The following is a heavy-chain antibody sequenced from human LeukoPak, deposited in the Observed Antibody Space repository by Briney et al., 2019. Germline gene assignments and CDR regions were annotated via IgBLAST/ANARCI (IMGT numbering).Heavy chain of an antibody. CDR1: GFTFSSYA. J-gene: IGHJ4*02. D-gene: IGHD3-9*01. Sequence: RGSLRLSCAASGFTFSSYAMSWVRQAPGKGLEWVSAISGSGGSTYYADSVKGRFTISRDNSKNTLYLQMNSLRAEDTAVYYCAKSRDILTGYYVDYFDYWGQGTLVTVSS. CDR3: AKSRDILTGYYVDYFDY. V-gene: IGHV3-23*01. CDR2: ISGSGGST.